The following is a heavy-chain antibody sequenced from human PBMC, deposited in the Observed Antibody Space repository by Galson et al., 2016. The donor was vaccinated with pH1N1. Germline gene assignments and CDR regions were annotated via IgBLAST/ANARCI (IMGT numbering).Heavy chain of an antibody. V-gene: IGHV1-69*13. CDR2: IIGMFAKT. CDR3: ARSPGYMVTALDN. D-gene: IGHD2-21*02. J-gene: IGHJ4*01. Sequence: SVKVSCKASVGTFSSFGISWVRQATGQGLEWMGGIIGMFAKTNYAQKFQGRVTITADELTSTAYMDLSSLTSEDTAVYYCARSPGYMVTALDNWGHGTLVTVSS. CDR1: VGTFSSFG.